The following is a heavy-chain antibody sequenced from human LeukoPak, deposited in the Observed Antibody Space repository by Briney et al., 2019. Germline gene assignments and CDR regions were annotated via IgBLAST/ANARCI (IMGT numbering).Heavy chain of an antibody. CDR3: ARARRGYSYGLDY. Sequence: PSETLSLTCAVYGGSFSGYYWSWIRQPPGKGLEWIGEINHSGSTNYNPSLKSRVTISVDTSKNQFSLKLSSVTAADTAAYYCARARRGYSYGLDYWGQGTLVTVSS. CDR1: GGSFSGYY. V-gene: IGHV4-34*01. D-gene: IGHD5-18*01. J-gene: IGHJ4*02. CDR2: INHSGST.